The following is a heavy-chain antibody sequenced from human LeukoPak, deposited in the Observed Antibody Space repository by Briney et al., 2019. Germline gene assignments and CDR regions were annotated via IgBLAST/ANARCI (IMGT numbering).Heavy chain of an antibody. J-gene: IGHJ4*02. D-gene: IGHD3-3*01. CDR2: IIPIFGTA. CDR3: ARDGKYYDFWSGYYY. V-gene: IGHV1-69*13. CDR1: GYTFTSNY. Sequence: ASVKVSCKASGYTFTSNYIHWVRQAPGQGLEWMGGIIPIFGTANYAQKFQGRVTITADGSTSTAYMELSSLRSEDTAVYYCARDGKYYDFWSGYYYWGQGTLVTVSS.